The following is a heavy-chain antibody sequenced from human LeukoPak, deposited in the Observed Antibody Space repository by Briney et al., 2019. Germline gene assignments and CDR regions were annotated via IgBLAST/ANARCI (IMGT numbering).Heavy chain of an antibody. CDR1: IGSISSFY. CDR3: GRHQNGGTYPIDY. J-gene: IGHJ4*02. CDR2: IYYRGST. V-gene: IGHV4-59*08. D-gene: IGHD1-26*01. Sequence: SETLSLTCAVSIGSISSFYWSWIRQPPAKGLEFIGHIYYRGSTNYNPSLKSRGTISLDTSKNQFSMKLTSVTAADTAIYYCGRHQNGGTYPIDYWGQGTLVTVSS.